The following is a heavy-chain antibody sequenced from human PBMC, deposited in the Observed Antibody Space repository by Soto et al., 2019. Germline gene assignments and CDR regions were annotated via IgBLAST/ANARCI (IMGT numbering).Heavy chain of an antibody. CDR3: ARFHSRYCSGGSCYLGY. J-gene: IGHJ4*02. V-gene: IGHV1-8*01. CDR2: MNPNSGNT. CDR1: GYTFTSYD. Sequence: GAAVKVSCKASGYTFTSYDINWVRQATGQGLEWMGWMNPNSGNTGYAQKFQGRVTMTRNTSISTAYMELSSLRSEDTAVYYCARFHSRYCSGGSCYLGYWGQGTLVTSPQ. D-gene: IGHD2-15*01.